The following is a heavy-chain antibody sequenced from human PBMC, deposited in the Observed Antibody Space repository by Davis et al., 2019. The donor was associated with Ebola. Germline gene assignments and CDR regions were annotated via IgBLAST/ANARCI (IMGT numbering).Heavy chain of an antibody. J-gene: IGHJ5*01. Sequence: GESLKISCAASGFTFSDYYMSWIRQAPGKGLEWVSYISSSGSTIYYADSVKGRFTISRDNSKKTLYLQMNSLRAEDTALYHCARVNAVTGYSRFDSWGQGTLVTVSS. CDR2: ISSSGSTI. CDR3: ARVNAVTGYSRFDS. CDR1: GFTFSDYY. D-gene: IGHD3-9*01. V-gene: IGHV3-11*01.